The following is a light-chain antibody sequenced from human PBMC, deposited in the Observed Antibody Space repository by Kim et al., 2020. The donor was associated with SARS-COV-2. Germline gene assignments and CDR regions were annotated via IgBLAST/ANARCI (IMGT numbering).Light chain of an antibody. CDR1: QGVSSK. CDR2: GAS. J-gene: IGKJ2*01. CDR3: QQYNNWPYT. V-gene: IGKV3-15*01. Sequence: SVSPGESATLSCRASQGVSSKLAWYQQKPGQAPRLLSYGASTRATGIPARFSGSGSGTEFSFTISSLQSEDFAVYYCQQYNNWPYTFGQGTKLEI.